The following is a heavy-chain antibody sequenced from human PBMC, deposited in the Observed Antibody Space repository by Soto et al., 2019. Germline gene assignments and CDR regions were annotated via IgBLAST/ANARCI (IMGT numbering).Heavy chain of an antibody. CDR2: ISGSGGST. CDR3: EKDQAGVVEKPIQNGFAP. V-gene: IGHV3-23*01. J-gene: IGHJ5*02. D-gene: IGHD2-15*01. Sequence: GGSLRLSCAASGFTFSSYAMSWVRQAPGKGLEWVSAISGSGGSTYYADSVKGRFTISRDNSKNTLYLQMNSLRAEDTAVYYCEKDQAGVVEKPIQNGFAPGGRETLFTVSS. CDR1: GFTFSSYA.